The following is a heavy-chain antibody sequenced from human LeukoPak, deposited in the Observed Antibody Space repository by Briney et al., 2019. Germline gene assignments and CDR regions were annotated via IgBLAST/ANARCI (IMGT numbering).Heavy chain of an antibody. CDR1: GYTFTSYY. J-gene: IGHJ6*02. Sequence: GASVKVSCKASGYTFTSYYMHWVRQAPGQGLEWMGIINPSGGSTSYAQKFQGRVTMTRDTSTSTVYMELSSLRSEDTAVYYCARAVYSSSWYVGDYYYYGMDVWGQGTTVTVSS. D-gene: IGHD6-13*01. CDR3: ARAVYSSSWYVGDYYYYGMDV. V-gene: IGHV1-46*01. CDR2: INPSGGST.